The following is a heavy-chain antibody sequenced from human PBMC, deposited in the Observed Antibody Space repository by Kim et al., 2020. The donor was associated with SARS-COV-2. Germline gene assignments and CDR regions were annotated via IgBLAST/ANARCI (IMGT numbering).Heavy chain of an antibody. D-gene: IGHD6-19*01. CDR1: GFTFSNAW. CDR2: IKSKTDGGTT. V-gene: IGHV3-15*01. Sequence: GGSLRLSCAASGFTFSNAWMSWVRQAPGKGLEWVGRIKSKTDGGTTDYAAPVKGRFTISRDDSKNTLYLQMNSLKTEDTAVYYCTTDTENYASSGWYYYYYYYGMDVWGQGTTVTVSS. CDR3: TTDTENYASSGWYYYYYYYGMDV. J-gene: IGHJ6*02.